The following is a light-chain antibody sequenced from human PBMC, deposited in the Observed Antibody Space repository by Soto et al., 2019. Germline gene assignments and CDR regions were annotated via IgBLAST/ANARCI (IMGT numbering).Light chain of an antibody. Sequence: DIQMTQSPSTLSASVGDRVTITCRASQSIGTWLAWYQQKPGKAPKLLIYDASTLESGVPSRFSGSGSGTEFTLTISSLQPEDFATYFCQQLHGYPITFGQGTRLEIE. J-gene: IGKJ5*01. V-gene: IGKV1-5*01. CDR3: QQLHGYPIT. CDR1: QSIGTW. CDR2: DAS.